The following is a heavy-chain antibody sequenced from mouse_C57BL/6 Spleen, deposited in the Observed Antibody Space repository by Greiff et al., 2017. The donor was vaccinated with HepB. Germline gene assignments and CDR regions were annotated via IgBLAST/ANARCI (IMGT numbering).Heavy chain of an antibody. CDR1: GYTFTSYW. CDR3: ARGGLGQGLMDY. CDR2: IDPSDSYT. J-gene: IGHJ4*01. D-gene: IGHD4-1*01. V-gene: IGHV1-50*01. Sequence: QVQLQQPGAELVKPGASVKLSCKASGYTFTSYWMQWVKQRPGQGLEWIGEIDPSDSYTNYNQKFKGKATLTVDTSSSTAYMQLSSLTSEDSAVYYWARGGLGQGLMDYWGQGTSVTVSS.